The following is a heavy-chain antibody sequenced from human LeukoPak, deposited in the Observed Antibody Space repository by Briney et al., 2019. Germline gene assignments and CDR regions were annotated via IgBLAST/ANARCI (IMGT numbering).Heavy chain of an antibody. CDR3: ARDGYKKSYFDY. J-gene: IGHJ4*02. V-gene: IGHV1-46*01. Sequence: ASVKVSCKASGGTFSSYAISWVRQAPGQGLEWMGIINPSGGSTSYAQKFQGRVTMTRDTSTSTVYMELSSLRSEDTAVYYCARDGYKKSYFDYWGQGTLVTVSS. D-gene: IGHD5-24*01. CDR2: INPSGGST. CDR1: GGTFSSYA.